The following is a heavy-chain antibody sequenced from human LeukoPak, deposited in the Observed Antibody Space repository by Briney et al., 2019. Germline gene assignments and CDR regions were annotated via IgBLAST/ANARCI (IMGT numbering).Heavy chain of an antibody. J-gene: IGHJ4*02. V-gene: IGHV1-24*01. CDR2: FDPEDDET. CDR1: GYTLTELS. D-gene: IGHD3-10*01. CDR3: ATGAVTRAMVRGVIDY. Sequence: GASVKVSCKVSGYTLTELSIHWVRQAPGKGLEWMGGFDPEDDETIYAQKFQGRVTMTEDTSTDTAYMELSSLRSEDTAEYYCATGAVTRAMVRGVIDYWGQGTLVTVSS.